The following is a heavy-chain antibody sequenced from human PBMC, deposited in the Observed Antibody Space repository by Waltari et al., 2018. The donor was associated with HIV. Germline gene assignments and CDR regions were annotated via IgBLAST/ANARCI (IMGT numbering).Heavy chain of an antibody. D-gene: IGHD2-21*01. CDR3: VRVVSDGNGSSWLDP. J-gene: IGHJ5*02. V-gene: IGHV4-4*02. CDR2: IYHPGSS. CDR1: GGSIRTHNC. Sequence: QVQLQESGPGQVEPSGTLSLTCAVSGGSIRTHNCWTWVRQPPGKGLEWIGEIYHPGSSNYNKSLKSRVTISVDKSKNQFSLELRSVTAADTAVYYCVRVVSDGNGSSWLDPWGQGTLVTVSS.